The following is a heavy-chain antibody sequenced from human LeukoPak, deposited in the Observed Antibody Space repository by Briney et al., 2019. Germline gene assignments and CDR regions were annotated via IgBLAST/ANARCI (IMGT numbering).Heavy chain of an antibody. J-gene: IGHJ1*01. Sequence: SETLSLTCSVSGFSISGGYFWGWIRQPPGKGLEWIGNIYHTGNTYYSPSLKSRVTISVDTSKNQFSLKLSSVTAADTAVYYCARVAAGTGFFQYWGQGTLVTVSS. CDR2: IYHTGNT. CDR3: ARVAAGTGFFQY. D-gene: IGHD6-13*01. V-gene: IGHV4-38-2*02. CDR1: GFSISGGYF.